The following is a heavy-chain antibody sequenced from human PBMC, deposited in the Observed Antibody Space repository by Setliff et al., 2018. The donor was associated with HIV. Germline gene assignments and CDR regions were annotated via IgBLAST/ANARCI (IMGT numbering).Heavy chain of an antibody. CDR1: GFLFGDYS. Sequence: PGGSLRLSCAASGFLFGDYSMHWVRQTPGKRLEWIAYISGSGRRVFYGDSVRGRFTVSRDNANSSLFLQMTNVTTEDTSLYFCARGVPRYSSGSLPWVYWGQGTLVTVSS. CDR3: ARGVPRYSSGSLPWVY. V-gene: IGHV3-48*04. D-gene: IGHD2-21*01. CDR2: ISGSGRRV. J-gene: IGHJ4*02.